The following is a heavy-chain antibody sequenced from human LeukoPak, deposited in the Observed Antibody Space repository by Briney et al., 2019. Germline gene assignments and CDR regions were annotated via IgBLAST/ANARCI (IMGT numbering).Heavy chain of an antibody. D-gene: IGHD2-2*01. CDR2: ISAYNGNT. CDR3: ARDDIVVVPAAMGFDY. J-gene: IGHJ4*02. CDR1: GYTFTSYG. V-gene: IGHV1-18*04. Sequence: ASVKVSCKASGYTFTSYGISWVRQAPGPGLEWMGWISAYNGNTNYAQKLQGRVTMTTDTSTSTAYMELRSLRSDDTAVYYCARDDIVVVPAAMGFDYWGQGTLVTVSS.